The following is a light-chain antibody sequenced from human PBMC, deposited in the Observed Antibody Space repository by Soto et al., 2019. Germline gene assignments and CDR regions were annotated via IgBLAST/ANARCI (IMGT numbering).Light chain of an antibody. CDR3: AAWDDSLSGVV. Sequence: QSVLTQSPSASGTPGQRVSISCSGSTSNIGTNTVSWYQHVPGTAPKLLIYTNNQRPSGVVDRFSGSKSGTSASLAISGLQSGDEANYYCAAWDDSLSGVVFGGGTKLTVL. J-gene: IGLJ2*01. CDR1: TSNIGTNT. V-gene: IGLV1-44*01. CDR2: TNN.